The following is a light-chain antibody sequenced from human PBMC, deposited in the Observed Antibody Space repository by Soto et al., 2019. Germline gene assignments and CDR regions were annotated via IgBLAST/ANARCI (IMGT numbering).Light chain of an antibody. Sequence: EIVMTQSPATLSVSPGERATLSCRASQSVSSNLAWYQQKPGQAPGLLIYGASTRATGIPARFSGSGSGTEFTLTISSLRSEDFAVYYCQQYNNCPLTFGGGTKVDIK. CDR2: GAS. J-gene: IGKJ4*01. CDR1: QSVSSN. CDR3: QQYNNCPLT. V-gene: IGKV3-15*01.